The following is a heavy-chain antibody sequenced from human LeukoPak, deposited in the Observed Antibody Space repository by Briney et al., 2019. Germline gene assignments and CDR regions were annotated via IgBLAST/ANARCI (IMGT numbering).Heavy chain of an antibody. J-gene: IGHJ1*01. CDR2: INHSGST. Sequence: SETLSLTCAVYGGSFSGYYWSWIRQPPGKGLEWIGEINHSGSTNYNPSLKSRVTISVDTSKNQFSLKLSSVTAADTAVYHCARGRPYNCSGGSCYFQHWGQGTLVTVSS. CDR3: ARGRPYNCSGGSCYFQH. D-gene: IGHD2-15*01. CDR1: GGSFSGYY. V-gene: IGHV4-34*01.